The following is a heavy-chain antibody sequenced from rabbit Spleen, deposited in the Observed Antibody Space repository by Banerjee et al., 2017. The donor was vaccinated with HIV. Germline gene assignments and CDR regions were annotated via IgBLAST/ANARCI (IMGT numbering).Heavy chain of an antibody. CDR2: IYAGVGGAT. V-gene: IGHV1S40*01. Sequence: QSLEESGGDLVKPGASLTLTCIASGVSFSGSSYMCWVRQAPGKGLEWIACIYAGVGGATYYASWAKGRFTISKTSSTSVTLQMTSLTAADTATYFCARGVYDDYDTYYFDLWGPGTLVTVS. D-gene: IGHD2-1*01. CDR1: GVSFSGSSY. CDR3: ARGVYDDYDTYYFDL. J-gene: IGHJ4*01.